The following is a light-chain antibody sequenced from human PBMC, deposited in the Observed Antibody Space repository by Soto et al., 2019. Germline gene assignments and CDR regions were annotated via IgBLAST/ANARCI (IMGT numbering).Light chain of an antibody. V-gene: IGKV3-20*01. J-gene: IGKJ1*01. Sequence: EIVLTQSQGTLSLSPGERATLSCRASQSVSINLAWYQQKPGQAPRLLIYGASSRATGIPDRFSGSGSGTDFTLTISRLEPEDFAVYYCQQYNNWPPRTFGQGTKVDI. CDR3: QQYNNWPPRT. CDR2: GAS. CDR1: QSVSIN.